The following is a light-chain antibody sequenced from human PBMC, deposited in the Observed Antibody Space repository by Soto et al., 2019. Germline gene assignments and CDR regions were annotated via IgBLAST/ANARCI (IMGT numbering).Light chain of an antibody. CDR1: SSNIGAGHV. J-gene: IGLJ2*01. CDR2: ANT. V-gene: IGLV1-40*01. CDR3: QSYDTSLSVVX. Sequence: QSVLTQPPSVSGAPGQTVTMSCTGNSSNIGAGHVVHWYQQLPGTAPKLLIFANTNRPSGVPDRFSVSKSDTSASLAITGLQPEDAAEYYCQSYDTSLSVVXXGGGTKLTVL.